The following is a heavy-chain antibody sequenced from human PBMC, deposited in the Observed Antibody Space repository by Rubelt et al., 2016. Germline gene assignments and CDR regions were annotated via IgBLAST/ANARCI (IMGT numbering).Heavy chain of an antibody. V-gene: IGHV3-64D*09. J-gene: IGHJ6*02. CDR1: GFTFSSCA. CDR2: ISGNGGSI. CDR3: VKDRRTTTARVGMDF. D-gene: IGHD1-7*01. Sequence: EVQLVESGGGLVQPGGSLTLSCSASGFTFSSCAMHWVRQAPAKGLEYVSAISGNGGSIYYSDSLRDRITISRDTSKNTLYLQMTSLRAEDTAVYYCVKDRRTTTARVGMDFWGQGTTVTVSS.